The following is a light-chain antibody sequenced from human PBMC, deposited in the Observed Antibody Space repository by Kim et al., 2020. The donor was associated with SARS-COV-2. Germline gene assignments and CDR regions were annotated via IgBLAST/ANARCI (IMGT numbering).Light chain of an antibody. CDR1: QSVSSN. V-gene: IGKV3-15*01. Sequence: EIVMTQSPATLSVSPGERATLSCRASQSVSSNLAWYQQKPGQAPRLLIYGASTRATGIPDRFSGSGSGTEFTLTISSLQSEDFAVYYCQQYNNWPPTWTFGQGTKVEIK. CDR3: QQYNNWPPTWT. J-gene: IGKJ1*01. CDR2: GAS.